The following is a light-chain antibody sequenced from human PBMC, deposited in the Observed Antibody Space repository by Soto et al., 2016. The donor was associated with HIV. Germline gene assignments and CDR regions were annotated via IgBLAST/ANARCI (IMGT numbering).Light chain of an antibody. V-gene: IGLV3-25*03. Sequence: SYELTQPPSVSVSPGQTARITCSGDALPKQYAYWYQQKPGQAPVLVIYKDSERPSGIPERFSGSSSGTTVTLTISGVQAEDEADYYCQSADSSGTRVFGRRDQADRP. CDR3: QSADSSGTRV. CDR2: KDS. J-gene: IGLJ3*02. CDR1: ALPKQY.